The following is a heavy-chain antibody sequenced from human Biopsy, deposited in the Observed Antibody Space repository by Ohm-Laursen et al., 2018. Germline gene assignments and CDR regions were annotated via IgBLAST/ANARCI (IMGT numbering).Heavy chain of an antibody. D-gene: IGHD2-21*02. V-gene: IGHV6-1*01. J-gene: IGHJ4*02. Sequence: QTLSLTWAISGDSVSSNRAAWYWIRQSPSGGLEWLGRTFYRAKWYTDFAVSVKSRITLTPDPSTNQFSLQLNSVTPDDTAVYYCARSGSDSLNYYFDFWGQGTLVTVSS. CDR1: GDSVSSNRAA. CDR2: TFYRAKWYT. CDR3: ARSGSDSLNYYFDF.